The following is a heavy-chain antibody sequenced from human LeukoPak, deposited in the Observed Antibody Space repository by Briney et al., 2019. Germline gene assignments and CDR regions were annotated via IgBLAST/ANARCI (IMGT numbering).Heavy chain of an antibody. V-gene: IGHV3-9*01. D-gene: IGHD2-2*01. Sequence: QPGGSLRLSCEASGFIFDDFVMFWVRQRPGKGLEWVAGITWDDYKIDYADSVKGRFTISRDNTKNSLSLQMTRVRPEDTALYYCAKGYSSSWSGYFDSWGQGTLVTV. CDR2: ITWDDYKI. CDR3: AKGYSSSWSGYFDS. J-gene: IGHJ5*01. CDR1: GFIFDDFV.